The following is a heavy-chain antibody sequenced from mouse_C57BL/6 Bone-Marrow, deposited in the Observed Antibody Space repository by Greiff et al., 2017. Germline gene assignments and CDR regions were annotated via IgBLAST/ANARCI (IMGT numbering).Heavy chain of an antibody. V-gene: IGHV1-54*01. CDR2: INPGSGGT. J-gene: IGHJ1*03. D-gene: IGHD2-5*01. CDR1: GYAFTNYL. CDR3: ARFYSNYEGYFDV. Sequence: QVHVKQSGAELVRPGTSVKVSCKASGYAFTNYLIEWVKQRPGQGLEWIGVINPGSGGTNYNEKFKGKATLTADKSSSTAYMQLSSLTSEDSAVYFCARFYSNYEGYFDVWGTGTTVTVSS.